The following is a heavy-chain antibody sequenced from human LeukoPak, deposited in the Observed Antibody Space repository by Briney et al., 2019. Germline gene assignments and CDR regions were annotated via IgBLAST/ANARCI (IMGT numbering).Heavy chain of an antibody. CDR2: VSSSGSPI. CDR1: GFTFSSYE. J-gene: IGHJ6*04. CDR3: AELGITMIGGV. V-gene: IGHV3-48*03. Sequence: HSGGSLRLSCAASGFTFSSYEINWVRQAPGKGLEWDSYVSSSGSPIYYADSVKGRFTISRDNAKNSLYLQMNSLRAEDTAVYYCAELGITMIGGVWGKGTTVTIPS. D-gene: IGHD3-10*02.